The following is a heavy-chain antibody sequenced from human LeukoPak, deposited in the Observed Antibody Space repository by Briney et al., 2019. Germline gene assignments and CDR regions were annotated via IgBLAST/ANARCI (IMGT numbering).Heavy chain of an antibody. CDR3: AREVRGVIITSVAFVS. D-gene: IGHD3-10*01. J-gene: IGHJ4*02. CDR2: IIPIFGTA. V-gene: IGHV1-69*05. CDR1: GGTLISYA. Sequence: ASVKVSCKASGGTLISYAISWVRQAPGQGLEWMGRIIPIFGTANYAQKFQGRVTITTNESTSTAYMQLSSLRSEDTAVYYCAREVRGVIITSVAFVSWGQGTLVTVSS.